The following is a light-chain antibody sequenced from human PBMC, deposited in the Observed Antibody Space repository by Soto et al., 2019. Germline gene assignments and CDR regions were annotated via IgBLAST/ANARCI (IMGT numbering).Light chain of an antibody. V-gene: IGLV3-9*01. CDR3: QMWDSSTAI. Sequence: SYELTQPLSVSVALGQTASITCGGNNIGSKNVHWYQQKPGQAPMLVIYRDVYRPSGIPERFSGSHSGNTATLTISRAQAGDEADYYCQMWDSSTAIFGGGTKVTVL. CDR1: NIGSKN. CDR2: RDV. J-gene: IGLJ2*01.